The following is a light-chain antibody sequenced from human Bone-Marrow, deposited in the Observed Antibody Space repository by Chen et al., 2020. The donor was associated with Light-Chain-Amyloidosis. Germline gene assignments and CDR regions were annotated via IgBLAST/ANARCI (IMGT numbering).Light chain of an antibody. V-gene: IGLV3-21*02. J-gene: IGLJ3*02. CDR2: DDS. CDR1: NIGSTS. CDR3: QVWDRSSDHPV. Sequence: SYVLTQPSSVSVAPGQTATIACGGNNIGSTSVHWYQQTPGQAPLLVDYDDSDRPSGIPERLSGSNSGNTATLTISRVEAGDEADYYCQVWDRSSDHPVFGGGTKLTVL.